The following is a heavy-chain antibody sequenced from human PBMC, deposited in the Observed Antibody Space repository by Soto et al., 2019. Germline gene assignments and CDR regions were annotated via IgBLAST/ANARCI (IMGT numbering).Heavy chain of an antibody. CDR2: IYNSGST. Sequence: QVQLQESGPGLVKPSETLSLTCTVSGGSISSGGYYWSWIRQHPGKGLEWIGYIYNSGSTYYNASLKSRVTISADTSRNQFSLQMNAVPAADTAVYYCASDRGWWGQGKMVTVSS. CDR1: GGSISSGGYY. D-gene: IGHD2-15*01. J-gene: IGHJ3*01. V-gene: IGHV4-31*03. CDR3: ASDRGW.